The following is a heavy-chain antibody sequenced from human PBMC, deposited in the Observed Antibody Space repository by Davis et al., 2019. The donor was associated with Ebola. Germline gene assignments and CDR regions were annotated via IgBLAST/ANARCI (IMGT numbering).Heavy chain of an antibody. Sequence: GESLKISCAASGFTFSGFWMSWVRQAPGKGLEWVSYISSSSSYTNYADSVKGRFTISRDYAKNSLYLQMNSLRADDTAVYYCAKQRGVGAIDYDYWGRGTVVTVSS. V-gene: IGHV3-21*05. D-gene: IGHD1-26*01. J-gene: IGHJ4*02. CDR3: AKQRGVGAIDYDY. CDR2: ISSSSSYT. CDR1: GFTFSGFW.